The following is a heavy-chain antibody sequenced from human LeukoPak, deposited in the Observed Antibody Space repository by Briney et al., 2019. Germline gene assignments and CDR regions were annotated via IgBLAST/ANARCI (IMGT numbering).Heavy chain of an antibody. D-gene: IGHD3-10*01. J-gene: IGHJ5*02. CDR3: ARGITLIRGLIITWFDP. CDR2: ISAYNGNT. CDR1: GYTFTSYG. Sequence: ASVKVSCKACGYTFTSYGISWVRQAPGQGLEWMGWISAYNGNTNYAQKFQGRVTMTTNTSISTAYMELSSLRSEDTAVYYCARGITLIRGLIITWFDPWGPGTLVAVSS. V-gene: IGHV1-18*01.